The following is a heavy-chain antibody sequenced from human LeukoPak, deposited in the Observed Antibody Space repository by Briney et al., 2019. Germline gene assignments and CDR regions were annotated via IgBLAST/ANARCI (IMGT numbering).Heavy chain of an antibody. CDR1: GFTFSSYS. CDR3: ASELRIAAAGLIAFEI. Sequence: GGSLRLTCAASGFTFSSYSMNWVRQAPGKGLEWVAIISYDERYKEYADSVKGRFTISRDNSKNTLYLQMNSLRIEDTALYYCASELRIAAAGLIAFEIWGQGTMVTVSS. D-gene: IGHD6-13*01. CDR2: ISYDERYK. V-gene: IGHV3-30*03. J-gene: IGHJ3*02.